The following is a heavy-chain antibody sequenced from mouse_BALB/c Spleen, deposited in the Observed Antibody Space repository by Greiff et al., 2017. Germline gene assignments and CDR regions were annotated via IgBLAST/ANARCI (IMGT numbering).Heavy chain of an antibody. CDR2: INPYNGDT. CDR3: GKPHAYYGYAMDY. J-gene: IGHJ4*01. Sequence: VQLQQSGPELVKPGASVKISCTASGYSFTGYFMHWVQQSHGKSLEWIGRINPYNGDTFYNQKFKGKATLTVDKSSSTAHMELLSLTSEDSAVYYCGKPHAYYGYAMDYWGQGTSVTVSS. V-gene: IGHV1-37*01. CDR1: GYSFTGYF. D-gene: IGHD1-1*01.